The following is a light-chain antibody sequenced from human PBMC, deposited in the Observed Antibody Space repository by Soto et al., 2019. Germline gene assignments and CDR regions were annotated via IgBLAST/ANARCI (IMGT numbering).Light chain of an antibody. Sequence: IQLTQSPSSLSASVGDRVTITCRASPAIASFLAWYQQKPATAPKLLIYDAATLQSGVPSRFSGSRSGTEYTLTIGSLQPEDFATYYCQQLNGSPWTFGQGTKV. CDR3: QQLNGSPWT. J-gene: IGKJ1*01. CDR1: PAIASF. CDR2: DAA. V-gene: IGKV1-9*01.